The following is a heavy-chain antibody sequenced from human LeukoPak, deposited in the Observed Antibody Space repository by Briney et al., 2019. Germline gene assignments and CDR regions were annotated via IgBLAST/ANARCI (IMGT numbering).Heavy chain of an antibody. CDR2: ISYDGSNK. D-gene: IGHD4-23*01. Sequence: GGSLRLSCAASGLTFSSYGMHWVRQAPGKGLEWVAIISYDGSNKYYADSVKGRFTISRDNSKNTLYLQMNSLRAEDTAVYYCAKDLRLGYGGNSVDYWGQGTLVTVSS. CDR1: GLTFSSYG. V-gene: IGHV3-30*18. CDR3: AKDLRLGYGGNSVDY. J-gene: IGHJ4*02.